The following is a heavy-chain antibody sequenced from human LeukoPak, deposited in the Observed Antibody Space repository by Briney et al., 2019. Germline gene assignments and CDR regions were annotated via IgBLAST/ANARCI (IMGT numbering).Heavy chain of an antibody. Sequence: GGSLRLSCAASGFTFSSYWMHWVRQAPGKGLEWVSVIYSGGSTYYADSVKGRFTISRDNSKNTLYLQMNSLRVEDTAVYYCARGGGYSYGYIDYWGQGTLVTVSS. CDR2: IYSGGST. D-gene: IGHD5-18*01. CDR3: ARGGGYSYGYIDY. V-gene: IGHV3-53*01. J-gene: IGHJ4*02. CDR1: GFTFSSYW.